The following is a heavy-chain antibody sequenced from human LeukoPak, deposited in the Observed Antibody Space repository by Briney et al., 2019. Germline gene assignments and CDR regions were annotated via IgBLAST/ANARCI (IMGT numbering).Heavy chain of an antibody. CDR2: ISGSGGST. V-gene: IGHV3-23*01. CDR1: GFTFSSYA. D-gene: IGHD6-19*01. Sequence: GGSLRLSCAASGFTFSSYAMSWVRQAPGKGLEWVSAISGSGGSTYYADSVKGRFTISRDNSKNTLYLQMNSLRAEDTAVYYCAGGWWEYSSGWYFDCWGQGTLVTVSS. J-gene: IGHJ4*02. CDR3: AGGWWEYSSGWYFDC.